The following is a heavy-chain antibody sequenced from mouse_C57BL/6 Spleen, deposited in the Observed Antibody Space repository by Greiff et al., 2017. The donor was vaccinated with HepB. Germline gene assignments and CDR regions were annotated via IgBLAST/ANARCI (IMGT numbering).Heavy chain of an antibody. CDR3: ARKDYGSSNGYFDV. D-gene: IGHD1-1*01. CDR2: ISSGSSTI. CDR1: GFTFSDYG. J-gene: IGHJ1*03. V-gene: IGHV5-17*01. Sequence: DVKLVESGGGLVKPGGSLKLSCAASGFTFSDYGMHWVRQAPEKGLEWVAYISSGSSTIYYADTVKGRFTISRDNAKNTLFLQMTSLRSEDTAMYYCARKDYGSSNGYFDVWGTGTTVTVSS.